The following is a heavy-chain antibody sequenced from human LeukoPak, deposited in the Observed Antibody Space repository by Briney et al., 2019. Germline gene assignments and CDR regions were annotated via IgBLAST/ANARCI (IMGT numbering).Heavy chain of an antibody. D-gene: IGHD1-26*01. J-gene: IGHJ4*02. V-gene: IGHV4-61*02. CDR1: GGSISSGSYY. CDR2: IYTSGST. Sequence: SETLSLTCTVSGGSISSGSYYWSWIRQPAGKGLEWIGRIYTSGSTNYNPSLKSRVTISVDTSKNQFSLKLSSVTAADTAVYYCARHSGTYYADFDSWGQGTLVTVSS. CDR3: ARHSGTYYADFDS.